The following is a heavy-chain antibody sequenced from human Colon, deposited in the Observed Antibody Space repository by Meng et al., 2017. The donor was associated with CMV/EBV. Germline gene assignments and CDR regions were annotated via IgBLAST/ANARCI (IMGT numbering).Heavy chain of an antibody. J-gene: IGHJ5*02. CDR1: EYNFTNYW. CDR2: IYFGGSDI. V-gene: IGHV5-51*01. D-gene: IGHD3-3*01. CDR3: AGISDFWSGKNWFDP. Sequence: GESLKISCKASEYNFTNYWIGWVRQMPGKGLEWMGIIYFGGSDIRYSPSFRGQVTISADKFISTAYLQWSSLKASDTAIYYCAGISDFWSGKNWFDPWGQGTLVTVS.